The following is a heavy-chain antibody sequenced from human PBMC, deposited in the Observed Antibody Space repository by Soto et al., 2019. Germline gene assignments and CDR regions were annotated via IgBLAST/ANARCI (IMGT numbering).Heavy chain of an antibody. CDR2: LYDLDGS. CDR1: GFTIRGKKY. CDR3: ATWHEREHAYDV. Sequence: DVQLVESGGGLIQPGESLRLSCAAFGFTIRGKKYVAWVRHAPGKGLEWVSALYDLDGSFYAASVKGRFTTSSDSSKTTVYLQMNDLRPDDTAVYYCATWHEREHAYDVWGQGTTVTVSS. J-gene: IGHJ3*01. D-gene: IGHD1-1*01. V-gene: IGHV3-53*01.